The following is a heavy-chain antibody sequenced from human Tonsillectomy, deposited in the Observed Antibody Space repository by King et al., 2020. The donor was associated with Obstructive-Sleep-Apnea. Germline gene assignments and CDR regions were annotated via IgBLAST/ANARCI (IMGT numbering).Heavy chain of an antibody. Sequence: QLVQSGAEVKKPGESLKISCKDSGYSFTNYWIVWVRQMPGKGLEWMGIIYPGDSDTRYSPSFQGQVTISADKSITTAYLQWSSLKASDTAMYYCARRIGYCANGVCLYYFDYWGQGTLVTVSS. J-gene: IGHJ4*02. CDR2: IYPGDSDT. CDR3: ARRIGYCANGVCLYYFDY. CDR1: GYSFTNYW. D-gene: IGHD2-8*01. V-gene: IGHV5-51*01.